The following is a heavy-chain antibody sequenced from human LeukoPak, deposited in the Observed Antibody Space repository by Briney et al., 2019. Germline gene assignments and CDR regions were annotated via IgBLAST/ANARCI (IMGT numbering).Heavy chain of an antibody. D-gene: IGHD3-22*01. V-gene: IGHV4-59*01. CDR3: ARGSLSGSGWFDP. CDR1: GGSISNY. Sequence: PSETLSLTCTVSGGSISNYWTWFRQPPGKGLEWIGYIYYGGSTNYNPSLTSRVTISVDTSKNQFSLKLSSVTAADTAVYYCARGSLSGSGWFDPWGQGTLVTVSS. CDR2: IYYGGST. J-gene: IGHJ5*02.